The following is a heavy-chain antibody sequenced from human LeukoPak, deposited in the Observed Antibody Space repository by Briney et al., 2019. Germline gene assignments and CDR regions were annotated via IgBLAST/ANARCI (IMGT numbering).Heavy chain of an antibody. J-gene: IGHJ4*02. D-gene: IGHD3-9*01. CDR2: INPNSGGT. CDR1: GYTFTGYY. V-gene: IGHV1-2*02. Sequence: ASVKVSCKASGYTFTGYYMHWVRQAPGQGLEWMGWINPNSGGTNYAQKFQGRVTMTRDTSISTAYMELSRLRSDVTAVYYCARSSLGDYDILTGYYFATPNFDYWGQGTLVTVSS. CDR3: ARSSLGDYDILTGYYFATPNFDY.